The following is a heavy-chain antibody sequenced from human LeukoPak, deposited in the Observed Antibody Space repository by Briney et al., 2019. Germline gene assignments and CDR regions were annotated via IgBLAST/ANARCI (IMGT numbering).Heavy chain of an antibody. CDR3: ARAPYYYDSSGYSGKGPFDY. Sequence: SVKVSCKASGGTFSSYAISWVRQAPGQGLEWMGRIIPILGIANYAQKFQGRVTITADKSTSTAYMELSSLRSEDTAVYYCARAPYYYDSSGYSGKGPFDYWGQGTLVTVSS. CDR2: IIPILGIA. V-gene: IGHV1-69*04. D-gene: IGHD3-22*01. J-gene: IGHJ4*02. CDR1: GGTFSSYA.